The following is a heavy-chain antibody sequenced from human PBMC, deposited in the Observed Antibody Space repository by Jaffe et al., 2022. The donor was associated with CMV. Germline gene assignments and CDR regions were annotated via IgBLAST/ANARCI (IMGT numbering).Heavy chain of an antibody. V-gene: IGHV4-59*01. CDR3: ARVPPGWRYFDWLKPQRGVSV. D-gene: IGHD3-9*01. Sequence: QVQLQESGPGLVKPSETLSLTCTVSGGSISSYYWSWIRQPPGKGLEWIGYIYYSGSTNYNPSLKSRVTISVDTSKNQFSLKLSSVTAADTAVYYCARVPPGWRYFDWLKPQRGVSVWGQGTTVTVSS. J-gene: IGHJ6*02. CDR2: IYYSGST. CDR1: GGSISSYY.